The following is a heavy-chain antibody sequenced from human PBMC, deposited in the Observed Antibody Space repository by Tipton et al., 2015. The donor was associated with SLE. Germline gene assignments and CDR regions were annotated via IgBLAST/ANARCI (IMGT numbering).Heavy chain of an antibody. D-gene: IGHD5-12*01. Sequence: TLSLTCTVSGGSISRSSYYWGWIRQPPGKGLEWIGSIHYSGGTHYNPSLKSRATIFVDTSKNQIPLKLSSVTAADTAVYFCARQSTGYDPTLDYWGQGTLVTVSS. V-gene: IGHV4-39*01. CDR3: ARQSTGYDPTLDY. CDR2: IHYSGGT. J-gene: IGHJ4*02. CDR1: GGSISRSSYY.